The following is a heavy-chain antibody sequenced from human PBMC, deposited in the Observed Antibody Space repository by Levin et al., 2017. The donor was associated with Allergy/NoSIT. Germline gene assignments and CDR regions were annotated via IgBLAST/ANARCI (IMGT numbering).Heavy chain of an antibody. Sequence: GGSLRLSCAASGFTFRSYSMNWVRQAPGKGLEWVSTISSTSTYIYYAESMKGRFTISRDNAKNSVYLQMSSLRAEDTAVYYCSRDLSFGNPQGFDCWGQGTLVTVSS. CDR3: SRDLSFGNPQGFDC. D-gene: IGHD1-14*01. J-gene: IGHJ4*02. V-gene: IGHV3-21*01. CDR2: ISSTSTYI. CDR1: GFTFRSYS.